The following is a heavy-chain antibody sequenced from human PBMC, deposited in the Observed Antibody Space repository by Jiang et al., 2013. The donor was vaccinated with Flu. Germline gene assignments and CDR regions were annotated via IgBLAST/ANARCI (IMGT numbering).Heavy chain of an antibody. Sequence: FTSYWIGWVRQMPGKGLEWMGIIYPGDSDTRYSPSFQGQVTISADKSISTAYLQWSSLKASDTAMYYCASFSGYSYGYDYYYYGMDVWGQGTTVTVSS. J-gene: IGHJ6*02. CDR3: ASFSGYSYGYDYYYYGMDV. CDR2: IYPGDSDT. CDR1: FTSYW. D-gene: IGHD5-18*01. V-gene: IGHV5-51*01.